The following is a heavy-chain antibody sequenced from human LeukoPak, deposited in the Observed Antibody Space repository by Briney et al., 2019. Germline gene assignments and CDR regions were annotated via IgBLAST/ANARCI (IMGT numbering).Heavy chain of an antibody. J-gene: IGHJ4*02. CDR3: AKVGTRSLSGFDY. D-gene: IGHD1-1*01. Sequence: GGSLRLSCAASGFTFSSYGMHWVRQAPGKGLEWVAFIRYDGSNKYYADSVKGRFTISRDNSKNTLYLQMNSLRADDTAVYYCAKVGTRSLSGFDYWGQGTLVTVSS. V-gene: IGHV3-30*02. CDR2: IRYDGSNK. CDR1: GFTFSSYG.